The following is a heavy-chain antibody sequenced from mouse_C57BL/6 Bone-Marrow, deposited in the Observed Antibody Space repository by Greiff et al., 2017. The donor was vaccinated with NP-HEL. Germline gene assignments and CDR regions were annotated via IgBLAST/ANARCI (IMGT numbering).Heavy chain of an antibody. CDR1: GFTFSSYA. Sequence: VQLKQSGGGLVKPGGSLKLSCAASGFTFSSYAMSWVRQTPEKRLEWVATISDGGSYTYYPDNVKGRFTISRDNAKNNLYLQMSHLKSEDTAMYYCARDSNWPYWGQGTLVTVSA. V-gene: IGHV5-4*01. CDR2: ISDGGSYT. D-gene: IGHD2-5*01. J-gene: IGHJ3*01. CDR3: ARDSNWPY.